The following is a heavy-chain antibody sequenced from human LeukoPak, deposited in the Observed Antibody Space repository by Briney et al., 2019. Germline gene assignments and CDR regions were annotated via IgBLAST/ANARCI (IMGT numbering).Heavy chain of an antibody. D-gene: IGHD3-10*01. J-gene: IGHJ4*02. CDR1: GYTLTELS. Sequence: ASVKVSCKVSGYTLTELSMHWVRQAPGKGLEWMGGFDPEDGETIYAQKFQGRVTMTEDTSTDTAYVELSSLRSEDTAVYYCATANYYGSGSYYNVAHFDYWGQGTLVTVSS. CDR3: ATANYYGSGSYYNVAHFDY. V-gene: IGHV1-24*01. CDR2: FDPEDGET.